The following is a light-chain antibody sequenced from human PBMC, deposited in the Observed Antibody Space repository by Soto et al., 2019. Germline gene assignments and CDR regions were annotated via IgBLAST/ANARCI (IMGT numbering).Light chain of an antibody. CDR3: VLYMGSGIWV. Sequence: QTVVTQEASLSVSPGTTVTLTCGLSSGSVSANYYPSWYQQTPGQAPRTLIYNTNTRPSGVTDRFSGSSLGNKASLTITGAQADDESDYYCVLYMGSGIWVFGGGTKVTVL. J-gene: IGLJ3*02. CDR1: SGSVSANYY. CDR2: NTN. V-gene: IGLV8-61*01.